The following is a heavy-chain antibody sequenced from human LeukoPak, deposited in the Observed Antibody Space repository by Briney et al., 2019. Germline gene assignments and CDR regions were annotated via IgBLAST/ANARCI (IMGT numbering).Heavy chain of an antibody. CDR1: GGTFSSYA. V-gene: IGHV1-69*04. Sequence: AASVKVSCKASGGTFSSYAISWVRQAPGQGLGWMGRIIPIFGIANYAQKFQGRVTITADKSTSTAYMELSSLRSEDTAVYYCARGLATRPLPYAFDIWGQGTMVTVSS. D-gene: IGHD5-12*01. CDR2: IIPIFGIA. J-gene: IGHJ3*02. CDR3: ARGLATRPLPYAFDI.